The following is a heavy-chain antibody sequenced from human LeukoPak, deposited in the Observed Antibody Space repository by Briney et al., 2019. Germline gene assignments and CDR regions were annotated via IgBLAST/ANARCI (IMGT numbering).Heavy chain of an antibody. CDR1: GFSFSSYW. V-gene: IGHV3-7*01. CDR2: IKNDVSGK. CDR3: ARDRSNERYYYGSSGDFDR. Sequence: PPESLSLSCAASGFSFSSYWMSWDRHPQGEGLGWEGNIKNDVSGKYYMNSVKGRLTISRDNAKNSLYLQINSLIAARPAIYYCARDRSNERYYYGSSGDFDRWGQGTLVTVSS. J-gene: IGHJ4*02. D-gene: IGHD3-22*01.